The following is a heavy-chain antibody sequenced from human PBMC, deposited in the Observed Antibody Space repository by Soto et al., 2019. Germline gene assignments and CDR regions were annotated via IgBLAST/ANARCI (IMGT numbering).Heavy chain of an antibody. CDR3: ARELRELSTPYGMAV. D-gene: IGHD3-16*01. Sequence: QVQLVESGGGVVQPGRSLRLSCAACGFAFSSYGMHWVRQAPGKGLEWVAVIWYDGSKEYYADSVKGRFTISRDHSKNTPHLQMNSLRAEAAAVYYCARELRELSTPYGMAVWGKGTTVTVSS. J-gene: IGHJ6*04. CDR1: GFAFSSYG. CDR2: IWYDGSKE. V-gene: IGHV3-33*01.